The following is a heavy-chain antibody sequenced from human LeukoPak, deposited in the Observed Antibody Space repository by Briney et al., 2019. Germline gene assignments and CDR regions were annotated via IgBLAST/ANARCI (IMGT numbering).Heavy chain of an antibody. V-gene: IGHV3-30-3*01. CDR2: ISYDGSNK. CDR1: GFTFSSYA. Sequence: PGRSLRLSCAASGFTFSSYAMHWVRQAPGKGLEWVAVISYDGSNKYYADSVRGRFTISRDNSKNTLYLQMNSLRAEDTAVYYCARDAFRGSSGYYYYWGQGTLVTVSS. CDR3: ARDAFRGSSGYYYY. J-gene: IGHJ4*02. D-gene: IGHD3-22*01.